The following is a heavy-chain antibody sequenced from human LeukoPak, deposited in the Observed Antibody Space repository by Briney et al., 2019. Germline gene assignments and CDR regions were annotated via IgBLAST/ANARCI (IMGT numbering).Heavy chain of an antibody. Sequence: GGSLRLSCAASGFTFSSYGMSWVRQAPGKGLEWVSAISGSGGSTYYADSVKGRFTISRDNSKNTLYLQMNSLRAEDTAVYYCAKDLLRYFDWLLYRVPDYWGQGTLVTVSS. D-gene: IGHD3-9*01. J-gene: IGHJ4*02. CDR1: GFTFSSYG. V-gene: IGHV3-23*01. CDR3: AKDLLRYFDWLLYRVPDY. CDR2: ISGSGGST.